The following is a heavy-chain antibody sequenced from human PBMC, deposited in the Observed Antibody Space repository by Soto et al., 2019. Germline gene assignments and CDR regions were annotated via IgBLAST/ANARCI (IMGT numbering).Heavy chain of an antibody. CDR2: IYWDDDK. V-gene: IGHV2-5*02. CDR3: AHRPYYYDSSGYSSEGYFQH. Sequence: QITLKESGPTLVKPTQTLTLTCTFSGFSLSTSGVGVGWIRQPPGKALEWLALIYWDDDKRYSPSLKSRLTITKDTSKNQVVLTMTNMDPVDTATYYCAHRPYYYDSSGYSSEGYFQHWGQGTLVTVSS. CDR1: GFSLSTSGVG. D-gene: IGHD3-22*01. J-gene: IGHJ1*01.